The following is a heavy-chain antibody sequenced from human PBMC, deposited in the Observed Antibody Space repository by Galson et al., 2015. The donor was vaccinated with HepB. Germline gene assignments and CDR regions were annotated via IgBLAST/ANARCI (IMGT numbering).Heavy chain of an antibody. Sequence: SVKVSCKASGYTFTSYGISWVRQAPGQGLEWMGWISAYNGNTNYAQKLQGRVTMTTDTSTSTAYMELRSLRSDDTAVYYCARDITIFGVVVGPGFDPWGQGTLVTVSS. CDR1: GYTFTSYG. V-gene: IGHV1-18*04. D-gene: IGHD3-3*01. J-gene: IGHJ5*02. CDR3: ARDITIFGVVVGPGFDP. CDR2: ISAYNGNT.